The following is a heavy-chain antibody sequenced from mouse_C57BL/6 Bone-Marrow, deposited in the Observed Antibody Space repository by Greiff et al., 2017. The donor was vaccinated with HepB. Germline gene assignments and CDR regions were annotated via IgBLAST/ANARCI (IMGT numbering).Heavy chain of an antibody. D-gene: IGHD1-1*01. CDR2: INSDGGST. V-gene: IGHV5-2*01. Sequence: EVMLVESGGGLVQPGESLKLSCESNEYEFPSHDMPWVRKTPEKRLELVAAINSDGGSTYYPDTMERRSIISRENTKKTLYLQMSSLRSEDTALYYCAGEDYCGSSPDYWGQGTALTVSS. J-gene: IGHJ2*01. CDR3: AGEDYCGSSPDY. CDR1: EYEFPSHD.